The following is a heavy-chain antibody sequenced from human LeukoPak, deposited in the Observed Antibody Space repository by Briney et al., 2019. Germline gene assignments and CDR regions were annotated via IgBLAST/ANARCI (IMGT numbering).Heavy chain of an antibody. J-gene: IGHJ3*02. CDR3: ARVGGGNGFDI. D-gene: IGHD2-8*01. CDR2: ISAYNGNT. CDR1: GYTFTRYG. Sequence: ASVAVPCKASGYTFTRYGISWVRQAPGQGLEWMGWISAYNGNTKYGQKFQGRVTLTADTSTSTVYLELTNLRSDDAAMYYCARVGGGNGFDIWGQGTTVIVSS. V-gene: IGHV1-18*04.